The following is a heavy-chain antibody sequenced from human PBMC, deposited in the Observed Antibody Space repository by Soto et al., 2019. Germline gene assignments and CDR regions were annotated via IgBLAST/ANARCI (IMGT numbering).Heavy chain of an antibody. Sequence: PGGSLRLSCAASGFTLSSKFMSWVRQAPGKGLEWVSVIYNSGITYYADSVKGRFTISRDNSKNTLYLQMNSLRAEDTAVYYCAKSYSNYGSFYYYMDVWGKGTTVTVSS. CDR2: IYNSGIT. V-gene: IGHV3-66*01. CDR3: AKSYSNYGSFYYYMDV. J-gene: IGHJ6*03. D-gene: IGHD4-4*01. CDR1: GFTLSSKF.